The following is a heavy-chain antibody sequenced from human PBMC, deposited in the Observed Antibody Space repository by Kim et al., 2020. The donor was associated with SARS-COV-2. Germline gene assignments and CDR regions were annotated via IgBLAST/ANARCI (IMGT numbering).Heavy chain of an antibody. V-gene: IGHV5-10-1*01. D-gene: IGHD3-16*01. J-gene: IGHJ6*02. CDR1: GYSFTSYW. CDR3: ARQGAHEYYYYYGMDV. Sequence: GESLKISCKGSGYSFTSYWISWVRQMPGKGLEWMGRIDPSDSYTNYSPSFQGHVTISADKSISTAYLQWSSLKASDTAMYYCARQGAHEYYYYYGMDVWGQGTTVTVSS. CDR2: IDPSDSYT.